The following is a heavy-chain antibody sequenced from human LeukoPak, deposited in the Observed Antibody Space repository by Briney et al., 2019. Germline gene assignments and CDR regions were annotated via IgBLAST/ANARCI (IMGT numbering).Heavy chain of an antibody. V-gene: IGHV3-74*01. D-gene: IGHD6-19*01. Sequence: GGSVRLSCAACGFTLSSYDMSWVRQPPAKGRVWVSRINSDGSNTSYTDSVKGRFTISRHNAKNTLYLQMTSLRAEATAVYYCARRGVSSGGLDYWGQGTLVTVSS. J-gene: IGHJ4*02. CDR2: INSDGSNT. CDR1: GFTLSSYD. CDR3: ARRGVSSGGLDY.